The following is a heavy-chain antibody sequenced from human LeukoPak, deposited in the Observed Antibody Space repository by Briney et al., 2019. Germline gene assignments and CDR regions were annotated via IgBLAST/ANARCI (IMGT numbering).Heavy chain of an antibody. D-gene: IGHD4-23*01. CDR3: AKDEDYGGHSDY. CDR1: GFTFSDYF. J-gene: IGHJ4*02. Sequence: GGSLRLSCAASGFTFSDYFMSWIRQAPGQGLERVSYISLSGSTTYYADSVKGRFTISRDNAKNSLYLQMNSLRADDTAVYYCAKDEDYGGHSDYWGQGTLVTVSS. CDR2: ISLSGSTT. V-gene: IGHV3-11*01.